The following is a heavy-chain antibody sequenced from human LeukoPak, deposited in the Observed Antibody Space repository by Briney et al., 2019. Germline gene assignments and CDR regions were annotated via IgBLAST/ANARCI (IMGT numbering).Heavy chain of an antibody. Sequence: ASVKVSCKASGYTFTSYGISWVRQAPGQGLEWMGWVNGNTGDTGYAQNFQDRVTMTRNTSINTAYMELSSLRSEDTAVYFCARVWCSGGTCYSRNRFDPWGQGTLVTVSS. V-gene: IGHV1-8*02. J-gene: IGHJ5*02. CDR2: VNGNTGDT. D-gene: IGHD2-15*01. CDR1: GYTFTSYG. CDR3: ARVWCSGGTCYSRNRFDP.